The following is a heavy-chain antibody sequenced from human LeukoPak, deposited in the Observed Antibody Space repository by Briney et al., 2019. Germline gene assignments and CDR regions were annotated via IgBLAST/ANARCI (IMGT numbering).Heavy chain of an antibody. J-gene: IGHJ5*02. CDR3: VRGTLKNWFDP. Sequence: SETLSLTCAVSGGSISSNNWWGWVRQPPGKGLEWIGEIYHSGSPYYNPSLKSRVTISVDRSKNQFSLELTSVTAADTAVYYCVRGTLKNWFDPWGQGTLVTVSS. CDR2: IYHSGSP. CDR1: GGSISSNNW. V-gene: IGHV4-4*02.